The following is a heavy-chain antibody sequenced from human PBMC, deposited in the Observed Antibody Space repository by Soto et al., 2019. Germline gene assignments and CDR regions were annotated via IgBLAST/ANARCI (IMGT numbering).Heavy chain of an antibody. Sequence: SETLSLTCTVSGGSISSYYWSWIRQAPGKGLEWIGHIYYSGSTKYNPSLKSRVTISVDKSKNQFSLKLSSVTAADTAVYYCARVSGSYYYGMDVWGQGITVTVSS. CDR2: IYYSGST. CDR1: GGSISSYY. CDR3: ARVSGSYYYGMDV. J-gene: IGHJ6*02. V-gene: IGHV4-59*12. D-gene: IGHD1-26*01.